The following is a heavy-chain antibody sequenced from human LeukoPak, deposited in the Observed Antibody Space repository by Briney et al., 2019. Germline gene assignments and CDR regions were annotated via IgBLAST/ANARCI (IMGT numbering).Heavy chain of an antibody. V-gene: IGHV1-2*03. J-gene: IGHJ5*02. CDR3: ARKKGLRRPENWFGP. CDR2: INPNSGGT. CDR1: GYTFTGYY. Sequence: LGASVKVSCKASGYTFTGYYMQWVRQAPGQGLEWMGWINPNSGGTNYAQKFQGRVTMTRDTSISTAYMELSRLRSDDTAVYYCARKKGLRRPENWFGPWGQGTLVTVSS. D-gene: IGHD5-12*01.